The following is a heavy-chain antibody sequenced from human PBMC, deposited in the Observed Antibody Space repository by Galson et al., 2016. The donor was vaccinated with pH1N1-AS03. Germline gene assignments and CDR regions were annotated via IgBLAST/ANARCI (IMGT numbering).Heavy chain of an antibody. J-gene: IGHJ6*02. V-gene: IGHV4-4*02. CDR1: GDSISTSNW. CDR2: VSHAGRT. Sequence: ETLSLTCAVSGDSISTSNWWSWVRQPPGKGLEWIGEVSHAGRTNYSPSLKSRVTISLDKSKNQFSLQLTSVTAADTAVYYCARDVLPDSLGLDVWGQGTTVTVSS. D-gene: IGHD5-18*01. CDR3: ARDVLPDSLGLDV.